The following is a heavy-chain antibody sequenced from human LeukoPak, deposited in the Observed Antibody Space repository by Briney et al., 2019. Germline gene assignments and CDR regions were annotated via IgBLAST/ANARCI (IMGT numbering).Heavy chain of an antibody. CDR2: IYYSGST. V-gene: IGHV4-39*01. J-gene: IGHJ3*02. D-gene: IGHD5-24*01. Sequence: SETLSLTCTVSGGSISSSSYYWGWIRQPPGKGLEWIGSIYYSGSTYYNPSLKSRVTISVDTSKNQFSLKLSSVTAADTAVYYCARAKRWLQLNAFDIWGQGTMVTVSS. CDR1: GGSISSSSYY. CDR3: ARAKRWLQLNAFDI.